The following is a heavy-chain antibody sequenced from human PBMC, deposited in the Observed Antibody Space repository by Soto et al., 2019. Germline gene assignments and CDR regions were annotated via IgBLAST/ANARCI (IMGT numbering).Heavy chain of an antibody. CDR2: IRRSGDYT. D-gene: IGHD1-1*01. Sequence: EVQLVESGGGLVMPGGSLRLSCIASGFSFSTYSMNWVRQAPGKGLEWVSSIRRSGDYTYYADLLKGRFTISRHNAKNTLSQQMISLRAEDTAVYSCARSTSLGGMDVWGQGTTVTVSS. CDR3: ARSTSLGGMDV. J-gene: IGHJ6*02. CDR1: GFSFSTYS. V-gene: IGHV3-21*01.